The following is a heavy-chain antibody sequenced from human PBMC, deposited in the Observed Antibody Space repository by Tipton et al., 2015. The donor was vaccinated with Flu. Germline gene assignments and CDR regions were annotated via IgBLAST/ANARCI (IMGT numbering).Heavy chain of an antibody. CDR1: GDSVSSNSAS. J-gene: IGHJ4*02. CDR2: TYYRSKWFY. D-gene: IGHD6-25*01. CDR3: VRLSGNGWLDS. V-gene: IGHV6-1*01. Sequence: GLVKPSQTLSLTCAISGDSVSSNSASWTWIRQSPSRGLEWLAKTYYRSKWFYEYAVSVKSRITINPDTSSNHFSLHLNSVTPEDTAVYYCVRLSGNGWLDSWSQETLVTVSS.